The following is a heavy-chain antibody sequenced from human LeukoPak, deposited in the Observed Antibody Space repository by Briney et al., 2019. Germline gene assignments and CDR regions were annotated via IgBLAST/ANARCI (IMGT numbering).Heavy chain of an antibody. J-gene: IGHJ4*02. CDR3: AREPFQQIVVVMYYFEY. Sequence: GGSLRLSCAASGFTFSSYAMHWVRQAPGKGLEWVAVISYDGSNKYYADSVKGRFTISRDNSKNTLYLQMNSLRAEDTAVYYCAREPFQQIVVVMYYFEYWGQGTLVTVSS. V-gene: IGHV3-30*04. CDR2: ISYDGSNK. CDR1: GFTFSSYA. D-gene: IGHD3-22*01.